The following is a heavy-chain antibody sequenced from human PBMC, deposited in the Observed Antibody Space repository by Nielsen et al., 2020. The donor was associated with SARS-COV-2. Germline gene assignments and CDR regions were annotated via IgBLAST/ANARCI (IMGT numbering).Heavy chain of an antibody. V-gene: IGHV3-9*01. J-gene: IGHJ3*02. D-gene: IGHD3-10*01. CDR1: GFTFDDYA. Sequence: GGSLRLSCAASGFTFDDYAMHWVRQAPGKGLEWVSGISWNSGSIGYADSVKGRFTISRDNAKNSLYLQMNSLRAEDTALYYCAKDNGVWFGEPRSAFDIWGQGTMVTVSS. CDR2: ISWNSGSI. CDR3: AKDNGVWFGEPRSAFDI.